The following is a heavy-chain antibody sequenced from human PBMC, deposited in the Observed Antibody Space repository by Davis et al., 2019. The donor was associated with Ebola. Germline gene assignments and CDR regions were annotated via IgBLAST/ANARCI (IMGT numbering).Heavy chain of an antibody. J-gene: IGHJ4*02. CDR1: GGAFPNYA. CDR2: IIPVFGPA. V-gene: IGHV1-69*13. Sequence: SVKVPCKASGGAFPNYAINWVRQAPGQGLEWMGGIIPVFGPANYAQKFQARVTITADESTTTAYMELRSLRSEDTALYFCARDRGRGVTDSWGQGTLVIVSS. CDR3: ARDRGRGVTDS. D-gene: IGHD3-10*01.